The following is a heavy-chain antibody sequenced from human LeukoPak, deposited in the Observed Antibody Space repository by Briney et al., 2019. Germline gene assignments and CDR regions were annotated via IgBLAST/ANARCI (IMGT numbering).Heavy chain of an antibody. CDR1: GFTFSSYA. D-gene: IGHD3-3*01. CDR3: AKDIRITIFGVVRPSMDV. J-gene: IGHJ6*03. V-gene: IGHV3-23*01. CDR2: ISGSGGST. Sequence: GGSLRLSCAASGFTFSSYAMSWVRQAPGKGLEWVSAISGSGGSTYYADSVKGRFTISRDNSKNTLYLQMNSLRAEDTAVYYCAKDIRITIFGVVRPSMDVWGKGTTVTVSS.